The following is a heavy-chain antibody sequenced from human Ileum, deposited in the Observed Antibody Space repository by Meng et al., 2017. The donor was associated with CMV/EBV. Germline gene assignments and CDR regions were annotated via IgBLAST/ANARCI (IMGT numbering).Heavy chain of an antibody. V-gene: IGHV6-1*01. CDR3: ARYLTGGGEAYPLLYYYGMDV. J-gene: IGHJ6*02. Sequence: SQTLSLTCAIFGDSVSSNSAALNWLRQCPSGGLEWLGRTYYRSKWYNDYAVSVKSRITINPDTSKNQFSLQLNYMTPEDTAVYNCARYLTGGGEAYPLLYYYGMDVWGQGTTVTVSS. CDR2: TYYRSKWYN. CDR1: GDSVSSNSAA. D-gene: IGHD2-15*01.